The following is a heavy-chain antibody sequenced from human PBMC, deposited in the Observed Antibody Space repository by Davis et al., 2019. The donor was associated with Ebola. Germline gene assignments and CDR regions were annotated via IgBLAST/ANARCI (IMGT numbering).Heavy chain of an antibody. Sequence: ASVKVSCKASGGTFTSYGISWVRQAPGQGLEWMGWISSYNGNTNYAQKLQGRVTMTTDTSTSTAYMELRSLRSDDTAVYYCARGITMIVVNNWFDPWGQGTLVTVSS. CDR3: ARGITMIVVNNWFDP. CDR1: GGTFTSYG. V-gene: IGHV1-18*01. D-gene: IGHD3-22*01. J-gene: IGHJ5*02. CDR2: ISSYNGNT.